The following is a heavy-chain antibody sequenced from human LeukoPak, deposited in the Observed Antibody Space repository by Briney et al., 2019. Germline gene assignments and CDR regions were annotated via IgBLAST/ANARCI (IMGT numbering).Heavy chain of an antibody. CDR3: ARGKTSQNIVTRKTYNWFDP. V-gene: IGHV3-21*01. Sequence: GGSLRLSCAASGFTFSSYNMNWVRQAPGKGLECVSSISSSSDYIYYAESVKGRFTISRDNAKNSLYLQMKSLRAEDTAVYYCARGKTSQNIVTRKTYNWFDPWGQGTLVTVSS. J-gene: IGHJ5*02. CDR2: ISSSSDYI. D-gene: IGHD2/OR15-2a*01. CDR1: GFTFSSYN.